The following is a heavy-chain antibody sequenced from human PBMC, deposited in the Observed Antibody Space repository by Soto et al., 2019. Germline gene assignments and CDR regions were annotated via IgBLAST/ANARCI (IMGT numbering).Heavy chain of an antibody. Sequence: SETLSLTCAVYGASLSDNYCNWLRQPPGKGLEWIGEINHSGNTNYNPSLRSRVTISIDTSKNQLSLNLRSVSAADTAVYYCARGRGEFDAWDQRTPVTVSS. J-gene: IGHJ5*02. V-gene: IGHV4-34*01. CDR1: GASLSDNY. CDR2: INHSGNT. D-gene: IGHD2-21*01. CDR3: ARGRGEFDA.